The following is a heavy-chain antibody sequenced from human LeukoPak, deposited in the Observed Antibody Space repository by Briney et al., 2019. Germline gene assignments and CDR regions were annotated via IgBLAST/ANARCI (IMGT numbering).Heavy chain of an antibody. CDR3: AKDSGYSYGHGLDY. D-gene: IGHD5-18*01. CDR1: GFTFSNYN. Sequence: GGSLRLSCAASGFTFSNYNMHWVRQAPGKGLELVALMLSEESIKYDADSVNGRFTISRHNSKNALFLQMNSLRDEDTAVYYCAKDSGYSYGHGLDYWGQGTLVTVSS. J-gene: IGHJ4*02. CDR2: MLSEESIK. V-gene: IGHV3-30*02.